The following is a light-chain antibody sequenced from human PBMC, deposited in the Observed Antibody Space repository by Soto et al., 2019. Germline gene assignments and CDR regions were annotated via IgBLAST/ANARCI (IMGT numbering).Light chain of an antibody. V-gene: IGKV1-39*01. J-gene: IGKJ5*01. CDR3: QQSYNTPIT. CDR2: AAS. Sequence: DIQMTQSPSSLSASLVDRVTITCRASQTIGNFLNWYQQKPGRAPKLLVYAASSLQSGVPSRFTGSGSGTHFTLTISGLQPADFATYYCQQSYNTPITFGQGTRLEIK. CDR1: QTIGNF.